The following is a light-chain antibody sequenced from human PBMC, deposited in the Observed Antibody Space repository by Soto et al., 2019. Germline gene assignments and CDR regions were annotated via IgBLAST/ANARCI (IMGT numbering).Light chain of an antibody. V-gene: IGKV3-11*01. J-gene: IGKJ5*01. CDR3: QQRASWVT. CDR1: QSVSSY. Sequence: EIVLTQSPATLSLSPGERANLSCRASQSVSSYLAWFQQKPGQAPRLLIYDASIRATGIPARFSGSGSETDFTLTISSLEPEDFAVYYCQQRASWVTFGQGTRLEIK. CDR2: DAS.